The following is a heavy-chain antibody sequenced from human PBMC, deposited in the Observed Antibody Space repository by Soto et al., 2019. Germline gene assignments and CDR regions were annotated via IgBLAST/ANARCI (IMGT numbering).Heavy chain of an antibody. J-gene: IGHJ6*01. Sequence: QVQLVQSGAEVKKPGSSVKVSCQASGGTFNNFAFTWVRQAPGQGLEWLGGIMPVFHTTNIAQTFQDRITVIADDFTNTVYMEMTSLRFDDTAVYYCATATISPVSATLYHYGMDVW. V-gene: IGHV1-69*01. CDR1: GGTFNNFA. CDR3: ATATISPVSATLYHYGMDV. CDR2: IMPVFHTT. D-gene: IGHD6-25*01.